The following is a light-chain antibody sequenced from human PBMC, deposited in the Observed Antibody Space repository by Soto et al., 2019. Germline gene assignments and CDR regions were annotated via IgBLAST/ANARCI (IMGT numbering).Light chain of an antibody. CDR3: CSYATSSTFV. Sequence: QSALIQPASVSGSPGQSITISCTGTSSDVGTYKFVSWYQQHPGKAPKLMIYEGNKRPSGVSNRFSGSKSGNTASLAISGLQAEDEADYYCCSYATSSTFVFGTGTKVTVL. CDR1: SSDVGTYKF. CDR2: EGN. V-gene: IGLV2-23*01. J-gene: IGLJ1*01.